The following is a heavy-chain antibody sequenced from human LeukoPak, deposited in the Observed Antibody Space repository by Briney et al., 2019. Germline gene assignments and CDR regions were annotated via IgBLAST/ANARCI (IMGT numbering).Heavy chain of an antibody. CDR3: AREDGYGGNWPWFDP. V-gene: IGHV4-61*02. Sequence: SETLSLTCTVSGGSISSGSYYWSWIRQPAGKGLEWIGRIYTSGSTNYNPSLKSRVTISVDTPKNQFSLKLSSVTAADTAVYYCAREDGYGGNWPWFDPWGQGTLVTVSS. CDR1: GGSISSGSYY. CDR2: IYTSGST. J-gene: IGHJ5*02. D-gene: IGHD4-23*01.